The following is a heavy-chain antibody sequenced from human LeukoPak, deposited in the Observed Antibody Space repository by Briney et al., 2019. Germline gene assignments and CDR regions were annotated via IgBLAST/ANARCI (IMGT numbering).Heavy chain of an antibody. Sequence: GGSLRLSCAASGFTFSSYWMSWVRQAPGKGLEWVANIKQDGSEKYYVDSVKGRFTISRDNAKNSLYLQMNSLRADDTALYFCARGIVVVVGASDHFDYWGQGTLITVSS. CDR1: GFTFSSYW. CDR3: ARGIVVVVGASDHFDY. J-gene: IGHJ4*02. CDR2: IKQDGSEK. D-gene: IGHD2-15*01. V-gene: IGHV3-7*01.